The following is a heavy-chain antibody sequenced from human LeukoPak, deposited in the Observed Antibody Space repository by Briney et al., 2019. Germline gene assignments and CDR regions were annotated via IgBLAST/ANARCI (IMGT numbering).Heavy chain of an antibody. CDR1: GFTFDDYA. J-gene: IGHJ4*02. CDR3: AKEGRFGELDFDY. CDR2: ISWDGGST. V-gene: IGHV3-43D*03. D-gene: IGHD3-10*01. Sequence: PGGSLRLSCAASGFTFDDYAMHWVRQAPGKGLEWVSLISWDGGSTYYADSVKGRFTISRDNSKNSLYLQMNSLRAEDTALYYCAKEGRFGELDFDYWGQGTLVTVSS.